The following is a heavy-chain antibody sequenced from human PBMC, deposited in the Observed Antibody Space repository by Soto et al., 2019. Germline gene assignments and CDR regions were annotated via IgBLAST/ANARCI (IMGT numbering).Heavy chain of an antibody. Sequence: PSETLSLTCAVYGGSFSGYYWSWIRQPPGKGLEWIGEINHSGSTNYNPSLKSRVTISVDTSKNQFSLKLSSVTAADTAVYYCARVPIVGATIGGYFDYWGQGTMMTV. V-gene: IGHV4-34*01. CDR1: GGSFSGYY. CDR3: ARVPIVGATIGGYFDY. CDR2: INHSGST. D-gene: IGHD1-26*01. J-gene: IGHJ4*02.